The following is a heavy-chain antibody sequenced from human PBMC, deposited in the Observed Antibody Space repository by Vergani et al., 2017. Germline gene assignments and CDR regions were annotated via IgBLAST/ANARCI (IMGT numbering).Heavy chain of an antibody. CDR3: AREGCSSTSCYATYYYMDV. CDR2: IYTSGNT. CDR1: GGSISSYY. Sequence: QVQLQESGPGLVKPSETLSLTCTVSGGSISSYYWSWIRQPPGKGLEWIGYIYTSGNTNYNPSLKSRVTISVDTSKNQFSLKLSSVTAADTAVYYCAREGCSSTSCYATYYYMDVWGKGTTVTVSS. V-gene: IGHV4-4*09. D-gene: IGHD2-2*01. J-gene: IGHJ6*03.